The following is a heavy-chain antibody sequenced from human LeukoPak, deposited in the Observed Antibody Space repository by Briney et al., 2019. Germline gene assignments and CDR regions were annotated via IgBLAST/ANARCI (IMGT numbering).Heavy chain of an antibody. CDR2: IYSGGST. J-gene: IGHJ4*02. D-gene: IGHD6-13*01. CDR3: ARDGGGSSWYYFDY. Sequence: GGSLRLSCAASGFTVSNNYMSWVRQAPGKGLEWVSVIYSGGSTYYADSVKGRFTISRDNSKNTLYLQMNSLRAEDTAVYYCARDGGGSSWYYFDYWGQGTLVTVSS. CDR1: GFTVSNNY. V-gene: IGHV3-66*01.